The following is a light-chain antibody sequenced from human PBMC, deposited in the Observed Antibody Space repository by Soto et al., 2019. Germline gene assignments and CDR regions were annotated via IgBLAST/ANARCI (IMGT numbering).Light chain of an antibody. Sequence: EIVLTQSPGTLSLSPGERATLSCRASQSVGNNYLAWYQQKPGQAPRLLIHTASRRATGIPDRFSGSGSGTDFTLTITRLEPDDFAVYYCHQHAAAPLTFGGGTRVELK. CDR3: HQHAAAPLT. CDR2: TAS. V-gene: IGKV3-20*01. CDR1: QSVGNNY. J-gene: IGKJ4*01.